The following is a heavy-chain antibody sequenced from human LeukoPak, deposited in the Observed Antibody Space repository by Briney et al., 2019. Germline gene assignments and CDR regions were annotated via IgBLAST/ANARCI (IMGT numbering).Heavy chain of an antibody. CDR3: ARDLWGYYYYYMDV. CDR1: GGSISSYY. CDR2: IYTSGST. J-gene: IGHJ6*03. D-gene: IGHD3-16*01. Sequence: SETLSLTCTVSGGSISSYYWSWIRQPAGKGLEWIGRIYTSGSTNYNPSLKSRVTISVDTSKNQFSLKLSSVTAADTAVYYCARDLWGYYYYYMDVWGKGTTVTVSS. V-gene: IGHV4-4*07.